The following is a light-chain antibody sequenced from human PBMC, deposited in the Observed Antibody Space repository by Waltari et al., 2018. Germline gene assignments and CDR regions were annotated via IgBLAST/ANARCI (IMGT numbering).Light chain of an antibody. CDR2: STS. Sequence: IVLTQSPGTLSLSPGERATLSCRASQSVNSGYFAWYQQKPGQAPRLLIYSTSTRATGIPDRISGRASETDFTLTISRLEPEDFAVYYCQQHVTSPRTFGAGTKVEIK. J-gene: IGKJ4*01. CDR3: QQHVTSPRT. V-gene: IGKV3-20*01. CDR1: QSVNSGY.